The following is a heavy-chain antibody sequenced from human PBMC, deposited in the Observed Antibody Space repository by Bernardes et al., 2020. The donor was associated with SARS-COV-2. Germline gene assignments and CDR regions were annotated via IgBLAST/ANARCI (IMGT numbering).Heavy chain of an antibody. Sequence: GGSLRLSCGAFGFTFGNFGMSWVRKAPGKGLEWMSTISGSGDGTHYADSVQGRFTVSRDNSKNTLYLQMNSLRVEDTAVYYCAKDCSTDPCDSWGQGTLVTVSS. D-gene: IGHD2-8*02. CDR3: AKDCSTDPCDS. J-gene: IGHJ4*02. CDR1: GFTFGNFG. CDR2: ISGSGDGT. V-gene: IGHV3-23*01.